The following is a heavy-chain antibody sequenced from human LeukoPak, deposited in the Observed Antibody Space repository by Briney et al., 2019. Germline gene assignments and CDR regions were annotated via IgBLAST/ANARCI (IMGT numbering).Heavy chain of an antibody. Sequence: GGSLPQTRVRSRFRFKKAWMCWVRQSPAKGREWIGRIRREDEGGPVEHAAVVKGRFTISRFDSYKTLYLEMNNLTPEDTAVYYCPTNPEGAHPPPYWNRPRLPTVSSASTTGPSFD. CDR3: PTNPEGAHPPPYWNRPRLPTVSSASTTGPSFD. CDR1: RFRFKKAW. D-gene: IGHD1-1*01. J-gene: IGHJ2*01. V-gene: IGHV3-15*01. CDR2: IRREDEGGPV.